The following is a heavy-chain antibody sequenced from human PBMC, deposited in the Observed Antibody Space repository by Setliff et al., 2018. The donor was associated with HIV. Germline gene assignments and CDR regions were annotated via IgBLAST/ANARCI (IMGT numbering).Heavy chain of an antibody. CDR3: AITSSFFVVVTEIPFDYFQH. CDR2: INFDGTNT. V-gene: IGHV3-74*01. D-gene: IGHD2-21*02. J-gene: IGHJ1*01. CDR1: GFTFSSHW. Sequence: GGSLRLSCAASGFTFSSHWMHWVRQAPGKGLVWVSRINFDGTNTDYADSVKGRFTISRDNAKNSLYLQMNSLRAEDTAVYYCAITSSFFVVVTEIPFDYFQHWGRGTLVTVSS.